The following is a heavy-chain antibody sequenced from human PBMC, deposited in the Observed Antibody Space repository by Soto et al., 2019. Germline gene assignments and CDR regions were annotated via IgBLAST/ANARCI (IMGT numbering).Heavy chain of an antibody. V-gene: IGHV1-8*01. Sequence: ASVKVPCKASGYTFTSYDMNWVRQATGQGLEWMGWMNPNSGNTGYAQKFQGRVTVTRNTSISTAYMELSSLRSEDTAVYYCARLTSWRYYYGMDVWGQGTTVTVSS. D-gene: IGHD5-12*01. CDR2: MNPNSGNT. J-gene: IGHJ6*02. CDR1: GYTFTSYD. CDR3: ARLTSWRYYYGMDV.